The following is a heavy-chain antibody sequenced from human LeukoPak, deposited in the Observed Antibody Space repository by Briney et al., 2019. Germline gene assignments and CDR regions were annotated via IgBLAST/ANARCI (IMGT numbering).Heavy chain of an antibody. Sequence: ASVKVSCKASGYTFTSYYMHWVRQAPGQGLEWMGIINPSGGSTSYAQKFQGRVTMTRDTSTSTAYMELSRLTSDDTAVYFCARDGTKTRTTNAPDSSGWYGGPRYYYYYYMDVWGKGTTVPVSS. J-gene: IGHJ6*03. CDR1: GYTFTSYY. V-gene: IGHV1-46*01. D-gene: IGHD6-19*01. CDR3: ARDGTKTRTTNAPDSSGWYGGPRYYYYYYMDV. CDR2: INPSGGST.